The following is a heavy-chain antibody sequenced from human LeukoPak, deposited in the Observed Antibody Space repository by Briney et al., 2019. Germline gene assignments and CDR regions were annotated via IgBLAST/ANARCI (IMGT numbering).Heavy chain of an antibody. CDR3: ARENSGSYNY. J-gene: IGHJ4*02. CDR1: GFTFSSYS. Sequence: PGRSLRLSCAASGFTFSSYSMNWVRQAPGKGLEWVSYISSSSSTIYYADSVKGRFTISRDNAKNSLYPQMNSLRDEDTAVYYCARENSGSYNYWGQGTLVTVSS. CDR2: ISSSSSTI. D-gene: IGHD3-10*01. V-gene: IGHV3-48*02.